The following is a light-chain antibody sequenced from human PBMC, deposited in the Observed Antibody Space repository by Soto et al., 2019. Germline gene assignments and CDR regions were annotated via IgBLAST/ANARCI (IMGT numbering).Light chain of an antibody. CDR3: QQRSTWPT. V-gene: IGKV3-11*01. J-gene: IGKJ5*01. CDR1: QSVSSY. CDR2: DAS. Sequence: EILLTQSPGTLSLSPGETATLSCRASQSVSSYLAWYQQKPGQAPRLLIYDASNRATGIPARFSGSGSGTDFTLTISSLEPEDFAVYYCQQRSTWPTFGQGTRLEI.